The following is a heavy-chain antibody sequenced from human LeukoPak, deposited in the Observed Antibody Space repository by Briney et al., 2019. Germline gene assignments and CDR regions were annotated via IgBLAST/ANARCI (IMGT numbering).Heavy chain of an antibody. CDR2: IYYSGST. J-gene: IGHJ4*02. Sequence: PSETLSLTCGVSGDSISSDGHSWSWIRQPPGKGLEWIGYIYYSGSTNYNPSLKSRVTISVDTSKNQFSLKLSSVTAADTAVYYCAGSSSWYKGLDYWGQGTLVTVSS. CDR1: GDSISSDGHS. CDR3: AGSSSWYKGLDY. V-gene: IGHV4-61*08. D-gene: IGHD6-13*01.